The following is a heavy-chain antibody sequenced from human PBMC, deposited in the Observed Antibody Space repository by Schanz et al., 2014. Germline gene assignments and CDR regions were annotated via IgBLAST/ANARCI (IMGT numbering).Heavy chain of an antibody. Sequence: VQLVESGGGLVKPGGSLRLSCEASGFTFGNFFMSWVRQAPGKGLEWVANIKQDGIEKYYVDSVKGRFTISRDNAKNSLYLQMNSLRAEDTAVYYCARDKGGYYPFDYWGQGTLVTVSS. D-gene: IGHD3-3*01. CDR2: IKQDGIEK. V-gene: IGHV3-7*01. J-gene: IGHJ4*02. CDR3: ARDKGGYYPFDY. CDR1: GFTFGNFF.